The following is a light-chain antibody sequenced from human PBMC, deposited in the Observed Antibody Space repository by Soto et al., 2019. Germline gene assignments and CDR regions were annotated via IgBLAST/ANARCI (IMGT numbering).Light chain of an antibody. V-gene: IGKV3-20*01. J-gene: IGKJ1*01. CDR2: GAS. CDR1: QSVSSSY. Sequence: IVLTQSPGTLSLSPGERATLSCRASQSVSSSYLAWYQQKPGQAPRLLIYGASSRATGIPDRFSGSGSGTDFILTISRLEPEDFAMYYCQQYGSSPTWTFGQGTKVDIK. CDR3: QQYGSSPTWT.